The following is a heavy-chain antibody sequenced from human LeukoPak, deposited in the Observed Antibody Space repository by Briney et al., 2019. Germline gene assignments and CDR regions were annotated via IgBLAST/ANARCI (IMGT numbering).Heavy chain of an antibody. CDR3: GRDFGLIGTKRSFDI. CDR1: GFTFSDYY. Sequence: GGSLRLSCAASGFTFSDYYMCWIRQAPGKGLEWLSYISGSGTIIFYADSVKGRFTISRDNAQNSLDLHMTSLRAEDTAVYYCGRDFGLIGTKRSFDIWGQGTMVTVSS. V-gene: IGHV3-11*01. CDR2: ISGSGTII. D-gene: IGHD1-7*01. J-gene: IGHJ3*02.